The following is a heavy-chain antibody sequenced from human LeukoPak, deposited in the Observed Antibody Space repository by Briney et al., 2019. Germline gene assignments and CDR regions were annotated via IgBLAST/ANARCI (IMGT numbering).Heavy chain of an antibody. V-gene: IGHV1-69*05. D-gene: IGHD6-19*01. CDR1: GGTFSSYA. Sequence: ASVKVSCKASGGTFSSYAISWVRQAPGQGLEWMGGIIPIFGTANYAQKFQGRVTMTRNTSISTAYMELSSLRSEDTAVYYCVSGGWLVQIFWGQGTLVTVSS. CDR2: IIPIFGTA. J-gene: IGHJ4*02. CDR3: VSGGWLVQIF.